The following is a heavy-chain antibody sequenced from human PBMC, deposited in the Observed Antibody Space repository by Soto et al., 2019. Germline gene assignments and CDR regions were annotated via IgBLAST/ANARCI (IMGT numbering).Heavy chain of an antibody. J-gene: IGHJ6*02. CDR1: GGSFRGYH. CDR2: INHSGST. Sequence: SETLSLTCAVYGGSFRGYHWSWIRQPPGKGLEWIGEINHSGSTNYNPSLKSRVIISLETSKNQFSLILTSVTAADTAVYYCARGLSSSATFYHYYGMDVWGQGTTVPVPS. D-gene: IGHD6-6*01. CDR3: ARGLSSSATFYHYYGMDV. V-gene: IGHV4-34*01.